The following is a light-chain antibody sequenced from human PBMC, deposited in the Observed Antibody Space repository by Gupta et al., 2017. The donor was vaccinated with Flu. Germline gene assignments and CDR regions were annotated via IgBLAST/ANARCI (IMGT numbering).Light chain of an antibody. CDR3: QSHDSSLGGYV. V-gene: IGLV1-40*01. CDR1: RSNIGAGYD. CDR2: GST. Sequence: QSKLTQPPSVSGAPGQRVTISCNAGRSNIGAGYDVQWYQPVPGTFPKLPIYGSTNRPSGVPDRFSGSKSGTSASLAITGLQAEDEADYYCQSHDSSLGGYVFGPGTTVSVL. J-gene: IGLJ1*01.